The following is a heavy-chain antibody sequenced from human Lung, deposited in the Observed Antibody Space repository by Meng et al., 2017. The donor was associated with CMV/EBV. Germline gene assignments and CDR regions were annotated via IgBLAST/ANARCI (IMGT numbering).Heavy chain of an antibody. D-gene: IGHD6-19*01. J-gene: IGHJ6*02. CDR1: GFIFNNHA. CDR3: ARGSVGYYGKDV. CDR2: ISGSTPDK. V-gene: IGHV3-21*01. Sequence: GESXKISCAASGFIFNNHAMNWVRQAPGKGLEWVSAISGSTPDKWYADSVRGRFTISRDNAKNSLYLEMSSLRAEDTAAYFCARGSVGYYGKDVWGQGTTVTVSS.